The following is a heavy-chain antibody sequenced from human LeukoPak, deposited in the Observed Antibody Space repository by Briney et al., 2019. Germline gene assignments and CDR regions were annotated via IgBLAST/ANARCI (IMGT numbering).Heavy chain of an antibody. Sequence: RGSLRLACAAYAFTFREYSMKCVRQAPGKGLEWVSYTSSSSSYIYYADSVKGRFTVARDSDTNSLFLHMNSLRAEDTAVYFCARGPVHTDMLLGYMDVWGKGTTVTVSS. D-gene: IGHD1-1*01. CDR1: AFTFREYS. J-gene: IGHJ6*03. CDR3: ARGPVHTDMLLGYMDV. CDR2: TSSSSSYI. V-gene: IGHV3-21*06.